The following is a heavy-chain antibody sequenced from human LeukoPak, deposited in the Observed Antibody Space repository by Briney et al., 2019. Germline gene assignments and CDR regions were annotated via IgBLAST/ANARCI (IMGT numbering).Heavy chain of an antibody. CDR2: ISYDGSNK. J-gene: IGHJ3*02. Sequence: GGSPGLSCAASGFTFSSYAMHWVRQAPGKGLEGVAVISYDGSNKYYADSVKGRFTISRDNSKNTLYLQMNSLRAEDTAVYYCARDSRDGYNKQFDAFDIWGQGTMVTVSS. V-gene: IGHV3-30-3*01. CDR1: GFTFSSYA. CDR3: ARDSRDGYNKQFDAFDI. D-gene: IGHD5-24*01.